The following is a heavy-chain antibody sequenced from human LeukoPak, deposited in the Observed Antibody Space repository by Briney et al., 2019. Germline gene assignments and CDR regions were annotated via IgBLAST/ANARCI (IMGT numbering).Heavy chain of an antibody. CDR2: IYYSGST. V-gene: IGHV4-59*01. CDR1: GGSISSYY. D-gene: IGHD3-3*01. Sequence: SETLSLTCTVSGGSISSYYWSWIRQPPGKGLEWIGYIYYSGSTNYNPSLKSRVTISVDTSKNQFSLKLSSVTAADTAVYYCAVGYYDFWSGYPGYFDYWGQGTLVTVSS. CDR3: AVGYYDFWSGYPGYFDY. J-gene: IGHJ4*02.